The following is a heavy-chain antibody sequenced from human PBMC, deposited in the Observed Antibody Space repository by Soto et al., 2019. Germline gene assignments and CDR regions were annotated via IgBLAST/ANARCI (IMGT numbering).Heavy chain of an antibody. J-gene: IGHJ2*01. D-gene: IGHD3-16*02. CDR1: GGSFSSYA. CDR3: AIDSTTRGIAWYFDR. CDR2: IIPIFHTP. V-gene: IGHV1-69*06. Sequence: VQSGPEVKKPGSAVKVSCKTSGGSFSSYAITWVRQAPGQGLEWMGGIIPIFHTPNYSPKFHDRVTITADSSTNTAYMALRSLRADDSGRYFCAIDSTTRGIAWYFDRWGSCTLRTVSA.